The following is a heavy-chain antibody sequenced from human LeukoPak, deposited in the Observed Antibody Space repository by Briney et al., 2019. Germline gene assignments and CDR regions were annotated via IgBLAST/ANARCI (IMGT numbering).Heavy chain of an antibody. V-gene: IGHV4-39*01. Sequence: PSETLSLTCTVSGGSISSSSYYWGWIRQPRGKGVEWIESIYYSGSTYYNPSMKSRVTISVNKTKNQYTMKLSSVTAADTAVYYCASQQLATSGYVSFDYWGQGTQVTVSS. J-gene: IGHJ4*01. CDR3: ASQQLATSGYVSFDY. D-gene: IGHD6-13*01. CDR2: IYYSGST. CDR1: GGSISSSSYY.